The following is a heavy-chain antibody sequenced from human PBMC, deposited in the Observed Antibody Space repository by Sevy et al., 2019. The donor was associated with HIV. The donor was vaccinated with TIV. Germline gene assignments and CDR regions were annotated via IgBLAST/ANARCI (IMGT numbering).Heavy chain of an antibody. CDR3: ARADYGDYSGEFDY. D-gene: IGHD4-17*01. CDR1: GITFSSHA. CDR2: ISYDGSNK. J-gene: IGHJ4*02. V-gene: IGHV3-30-3*01. Sequence: GGSLRLSCAASGITFSSHAMHWVRQAPGKGLEWVTIISYDGSNKYYADSVKGRFTISRDNSKNTLYLQMNSLRAEDTAVYYCARADYGDYSGEFDYWGQGTLVTVSP.